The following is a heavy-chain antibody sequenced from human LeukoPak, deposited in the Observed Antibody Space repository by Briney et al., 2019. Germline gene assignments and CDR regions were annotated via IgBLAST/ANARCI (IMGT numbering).Heavy chain of an antibody. CDR3: ARHGKVGATQSWLDY. CDR1: GYSFTTYW. CDR2: IYPGDSDT. J-gene: IGHJ4*02. V-gene: IGHV5-51*01. Sequence: GESLKISCKGSGYSFTTYWIAWVRQVPGKYLESMGIIYPGDSDTRYSPSFQGQVTISADKSISTAYLQWSSLRASDTAMYYCARHGKVGATQSWLDYWGQGTLVTVSS. D-gene: IGHD1-26*01.